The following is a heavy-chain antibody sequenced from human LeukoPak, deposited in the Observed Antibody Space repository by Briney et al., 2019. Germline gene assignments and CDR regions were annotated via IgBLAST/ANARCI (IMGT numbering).Heavy chain of an antibody. CDR3: ARDFVSGSGSLDY. CDR2: AQTNGTNP. Sequence: GGSLTLSCAAARLSFSIYWMHWVRQAPGRGRVWVSRAQTNGTNPSYTDSVKGRFTISRDNAENMLYLQRNTLGAEDTAVYYCARDFVSGSGSLDYWGQGTLVTVSS. V-gene: IGHV3-74*01. J-gene: IGHJ4*02. CDR1: RLSFSIYW. D-gene: IGHD3-10*01.